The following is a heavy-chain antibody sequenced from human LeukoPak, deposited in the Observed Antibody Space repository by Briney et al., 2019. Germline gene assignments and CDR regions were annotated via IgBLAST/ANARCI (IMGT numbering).Heavy chain of an antibody. J-gene: IGHJ4*02. V-gene: IGHV1-3*01. CDR1: GYTFTKYV. Sequence: ASVKVSCKASGYTFTKYVVHWVRQTPGQRPEWMGWINAGNGDTKYSQNFQDRVTITRDTSANTAYMELSSLTSEDTALYYCARDDCGDTCYPGGYWGQGTLVTVSS. CDR2: INAGNGDT. CDR3: ARDDCGDTCYPGGY. D-gene: IGHD2-21*01.